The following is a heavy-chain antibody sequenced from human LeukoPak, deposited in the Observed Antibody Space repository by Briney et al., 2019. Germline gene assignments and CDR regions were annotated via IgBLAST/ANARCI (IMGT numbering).Heavy chain of an antibody. CDR2: IYYSGST. J-gene: IGHJ5*02. Sequence: SETLSLTCTVSGGSISSGDYYWSWIRQPPGKGLEWIGYIYYSGSTYYNPSLKSRVTISVDTSKNQFSLKPSSVTAADTAVYYCARGGDRPDKNNWFDPWGQGTLVTVSS. CDR1: GGSISSGDYY. D-gene: IGHD4-17*01. V-gene: IGHV4-30-4*01. CDR3: ARGGDRPDKNNWFDP.